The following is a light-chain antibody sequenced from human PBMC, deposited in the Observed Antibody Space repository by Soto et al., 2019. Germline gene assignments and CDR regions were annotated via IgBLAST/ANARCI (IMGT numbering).Light chain of an antibody. V-gene: IGKV3-15*01. J-gene: IGKJ1*01. Sequence: EIVMTQSPATLSVSPGERATLSCRASQSVSSNLAWYQQKPGQAPRLLIYGASTRATGFPARFSGSGSGTEFTLTISGLQSEDFAVYYYQQYSNWPRTFGQGTKVEIK. CDR2: GAS. CDR3: QQYSNWPRT. CDR1: QSVSSN.